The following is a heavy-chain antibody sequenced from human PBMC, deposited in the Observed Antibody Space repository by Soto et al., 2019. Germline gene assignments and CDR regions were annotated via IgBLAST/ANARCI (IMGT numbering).Heavy chain of an antibody. CDR3: AKDSLVDFWSGYWAY. CDR1: GFTFSSYA. V-gene: IGHV3-23*01. J-gene: IGHJ4*02. D-gene: IGHD3-3*01. Sequence: GGSLRLSCAASGFTFSSYAMSWVRQAPGKGLEWVSAISGSGGSTYYADSVKGRFTISRDNSKNTLYLQMNSLRAEDTAVYYCAKDSLVDFWSGYWAYWGQGTLVTVSS. CDR2: ISGSGGST.